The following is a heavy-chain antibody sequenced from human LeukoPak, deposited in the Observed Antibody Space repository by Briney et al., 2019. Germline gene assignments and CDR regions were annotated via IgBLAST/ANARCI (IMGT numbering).Heavy chain of an antibody. CDR3: AREKQWLVIEY. CDR2: IYTSGST. D-gene: IGHD6-19*01. CDR1: GGSISSGSYY. V-gene: IGHV4-61*02. Sequence: SETLSLTCTVSGGSISSGSYYWSWIRQPAGRGLEWIGRIYTSGSTNYNPSLKSRVTISVDTSKNQFSLKLTSVTAADTAVYYCAREKQWLVIEYWGQGTLVTVSS. J-gene: IGHJ4*02.